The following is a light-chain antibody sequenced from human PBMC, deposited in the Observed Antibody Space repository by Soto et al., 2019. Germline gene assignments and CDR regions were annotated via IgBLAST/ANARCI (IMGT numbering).Light chain of an antibody. CDR1: QIISTN. Sequence: DLQMTQSPSSVSASVGDRVVITCRASQIISTNLVWYQQKPGKAPNLLISGASNLQSGVPSRFSGSGSGTDFTLTISSLQPEDFAIYYCQQSNTFPLTFGGGTRVEIK. J-gene: IGKJ4*01. CDR3: QQSNTFPLT. V-gene: IGKV1-12*01. CDR2: GAS.